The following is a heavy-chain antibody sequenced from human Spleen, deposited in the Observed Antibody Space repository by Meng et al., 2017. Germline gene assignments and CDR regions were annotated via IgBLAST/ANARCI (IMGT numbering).Heavy chain of an antibody. CDR1: GGTFSSYA. Sequence: SVKVSCKASGGTFSSYAISWVRQAPGQGLEWVGRIIPILGIANYAQKFQGRVTITADKSTSTAYMELSSLRSEDTAAYYCARKAGNCVSTTCYSLDYWGQGTLVTVSS. V-gene: IGHV1-69*04. CDR3: ARKAGNCVSTTCYSLDY. CDR2: IIPILGIA. J-gene: IGHJ4*02. D-gene: IGHD2-2*01.